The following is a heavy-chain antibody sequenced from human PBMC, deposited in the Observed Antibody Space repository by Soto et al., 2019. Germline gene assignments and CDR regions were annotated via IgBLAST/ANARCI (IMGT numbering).Heavy chain of an antibody. CDR3: ARDVAAAGLDY. CDR1: GYTFTSYG. J-gene: IGHJ4*02. D-gene: IGHD6-13*01. CDR2: ISAYNGNT. Sequence: ASVKVSCKASGYTFTSYGISWVRQAPGQGLEWMGWISAYNGNTNYAQKLQGRVTMTRDTSASTAYMELSSLRSEDTAVYYCARDVAAAGLDYWGQGTLVTVSS. V-gene: IGHV1-18*01.